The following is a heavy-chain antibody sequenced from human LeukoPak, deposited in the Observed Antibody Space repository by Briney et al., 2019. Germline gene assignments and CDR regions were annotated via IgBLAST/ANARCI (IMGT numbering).Heavy chain of an antibody. Sequence: AASVKVSCTVSGYTLTEFSMHWVRQAPGKGLEWMGGFDPEDGETIYAQKVQGRVTMTEDTTTDTDYMELSSLRSEDTAVYYCATSKLWFGELPPRGFDYWGQGTLVTVSS. J-gene: IGHJ4*02. CDR1: GYTLTEFS. CDR3: ATSKLWFGELPPRGFDY. CDR2: FDPEDGET. V-gene: IGHV1-24*01. D-gene: IGHD3-10*01.